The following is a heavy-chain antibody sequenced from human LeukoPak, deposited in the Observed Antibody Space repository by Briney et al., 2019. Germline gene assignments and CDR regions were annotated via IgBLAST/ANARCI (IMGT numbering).Heavy chain of an antibody. V-gene: IGHV4-39*07. CDR2: VTYSGTT. CDR1: GGSLSSSSYY. J-gene: IGHJ4*02. D-gene: IGHD5-18*01. Sequence: SETLSLTCTVSGGSLSSSSYYWGWIRQPPGKGLEWVGSVTYSGTTYYNPSLKSRVTISLDTSKNQFYLKLNSVTAADTAVYYCARGGYSYGSDYWGQGTLVTVSS. CDR3: ARGGYSYGSDY.